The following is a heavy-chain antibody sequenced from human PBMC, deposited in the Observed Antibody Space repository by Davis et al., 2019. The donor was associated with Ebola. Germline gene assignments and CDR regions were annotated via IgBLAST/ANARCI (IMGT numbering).Heavy chain of an antibody. D-gene: IGHD6-13*01. Sequence: MPSETLSLTCTVSGGSISSYYWSWIRQPPGKGLEWIGYIYYSGSTNYNPSLKSRVTISVDTSKNQFSLKLSSVTAADTAVYYCARDTSIAAAGSPHWYFDPWGRGTLVTVSS. J-gene: IGHJ2*01. CDR2: IYYSGST. CDR1: GGSISSYY. V-gene: IGHV4-59*01. CDR3: ARDTSIAAAGSPHWYFDP.